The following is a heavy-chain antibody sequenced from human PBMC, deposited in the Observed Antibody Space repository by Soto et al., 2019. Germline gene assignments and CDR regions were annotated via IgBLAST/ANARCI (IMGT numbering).Heavy chain of an antibody. D-gene: IGHD2-2*01. CDR2: IVVASGKT. CDR1: GFTFPNSA. J-gene: IGHJ3*02. V-gene: IGHV1-58*01. Sequence: SVKVSCKASGFTFPNSAVQWVRQARGQRLEGIRLIVVASGKTNFAQNFQERVTMTREMSTSTAYMELTTLRSEDTAVYSCAADPSLPATVQNLAWYVSPAVDIWG. CDR3: AADPSLPATVQNLAWYVSPAVDI.